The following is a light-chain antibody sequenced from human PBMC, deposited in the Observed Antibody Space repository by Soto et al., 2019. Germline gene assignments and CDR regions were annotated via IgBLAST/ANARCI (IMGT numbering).Light chain of an antibody. CDR3: NSYTSRGTYV. V-gene: IGLV2-14*03. J-gene: IGLJ1*01. CDR1: NNDVGGYNY. Sequence: QSALSQPASVSGSPGQSITVACTGTNNDVGGYNYVSWYQQHPGKAPKLLIYEVSDRPSGVSDRFSGSKAGSTASLTISRLQAEDEADYYCNSYTSRGTYVFGTGTKLTVL. CDR2: EVS.